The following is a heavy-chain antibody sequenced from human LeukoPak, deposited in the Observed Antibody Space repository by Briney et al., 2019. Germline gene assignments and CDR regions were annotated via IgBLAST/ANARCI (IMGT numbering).Heavy chain of an antibody. D-gene: IGHD3-10*01. CDR3: ARQGYYGSGSYWFDP. CDR2: INHSGST. J-gene: IGHJ5*02. Sequence: PSETLSLTCAVYGGSFSGYYWSWIRQPPGKGLEWIGEINHSGSTNYNPSLKSRVTMSVDTSKNQFSLKLSSVTAADTAVYYCARQGYYGSGSYWFDPWGQGTLVTVSS. V-gene: IGHV4-34*01. CDR1: GGSFSGYY.